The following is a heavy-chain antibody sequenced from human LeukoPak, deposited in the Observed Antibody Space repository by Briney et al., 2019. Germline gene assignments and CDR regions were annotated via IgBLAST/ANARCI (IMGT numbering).Heavy chain of an antibody. D-gene: IGHD5-18*01. CDR2: INDSGST. J-gene: IGHJ6*02. V-gene: IGHV4-34*10. CDR1: GGSFNAYT. CDR3: ARCGASLYSTSRSHGLDV. Sequence: SETLSLTCSFYGGSFNAYTWAWVRQSPGKGLEWIGEINDSGSTSYSPFLKSRVRMSVDTSNHQSSLNLTSVTAADTAVYYCARCGASLYSTSRSHGLDVWGQGTPVTVSS.